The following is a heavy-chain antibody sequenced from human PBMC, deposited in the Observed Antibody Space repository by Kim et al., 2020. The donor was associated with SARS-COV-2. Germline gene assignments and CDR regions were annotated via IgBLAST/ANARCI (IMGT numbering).Heavy chain of an antibody. J-gene: IGHJ4*02. Sequence: GGSLRLSCAASGFTFSSYAMSWVRQAPGKGLEWVSVIYSGGSSTYYADSVKGRFTISRDNSKNTLYLQMNSLRAEDTAVYYCARKGYGDPPYYFDYWGQGTLVTVSS. CDR1: GFTFSSYA. CDR3: ARKGYGDPPYYFDY. D-gene: IGHD4-17*01. CDR2: IYSGGSST. V-gene: IGHV3-23*03.